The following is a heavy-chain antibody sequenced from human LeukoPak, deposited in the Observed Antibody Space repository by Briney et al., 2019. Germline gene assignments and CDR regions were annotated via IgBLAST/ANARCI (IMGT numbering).Heavy chain of an antibody. CDR3: ARDLAAGQGSEFDC. V-gene: IGHV1-2*02. CDR1: GYTFTDYY. D-gene: IGHD2-15*01. CDR2: MNPNNGDT. J-gene: IGHJ4*02. Sequence: ASVKVSCKASGYTFTDYYMHWVRQAPGQGLEWMGWMNPNNGDTRYEQKFQGRVTVTGDSSSSTGYMELSRLRSDDTAVYFCARDLAAGQGSEFDCWGQGTLVTVSS.